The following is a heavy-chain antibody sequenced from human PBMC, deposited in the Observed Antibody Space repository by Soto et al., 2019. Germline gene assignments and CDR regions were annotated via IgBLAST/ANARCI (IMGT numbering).Heavy chain of an antibody. CDR1: GFTFSSYA. CDR3: VRNYYGSGSYLGPFGY. Sequence: VGSLRLSCAASGFTFSSYAMHWVRQAPGKGLEWVAVISSDGSNKYFADSVKGRFTISRDNSENTVSLQMNSLRPEDTAVYFCVRNYYGSGSYLGPFGYWGQGTLVTVSS. D-gene: IGHD3-10*01. CDR2: ISSDGSNK. J-gene: IGHJ4*02. V-gene: IGHV3-30-3*01.